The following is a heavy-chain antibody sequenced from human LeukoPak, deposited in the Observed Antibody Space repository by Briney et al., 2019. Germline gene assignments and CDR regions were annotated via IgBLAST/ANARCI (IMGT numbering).Heavy chain of an antibody. V-gene: IGHV1-2*06. J-gene: IGHJ5*02. CDR3: ARPNPGIAAAGTPGGFDP. Sequence: ASVKVSCKASGYTFTGYYMHWVRQAPGQGLEWMGRINPNSGGTNYAQKSQGRVTMTRDTSISTAYMELSRLRSDDTAVYYCARPNPGIAAAGTPGGFDPWGQGTLVTVSS. CDR1: GYTFTGYY. CDR2: INPNSGGT. D-gene: IGHD6-13*01.